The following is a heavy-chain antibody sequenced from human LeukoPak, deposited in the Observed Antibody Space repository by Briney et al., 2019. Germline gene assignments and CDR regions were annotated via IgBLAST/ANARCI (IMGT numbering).Heavy chain of an antibody. CDR1: GFIFSSYG. CDR2: IWYDGSNK. CDR3: ARDGRALVLMSQLAY. J-gene: IGHJ4*02. D-gene: IGHD2/OR15-2a*01. V-gene: IGHV3-33*01. Sequence: TGGSLRLSCAASGFIFSSYGIHWARQAPAKGLEWVAVIWYDGSNKYYGDSVKGRFTISRDNSKNTLFVQMNSLRTEDTAVYYCARDGRALVLMSQLAYWGQGTLVIVSS.